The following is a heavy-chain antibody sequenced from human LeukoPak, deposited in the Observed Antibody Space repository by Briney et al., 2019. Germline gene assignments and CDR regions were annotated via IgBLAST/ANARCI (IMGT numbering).Heavy chain of an antibody. CDR3: ARGGSDHAFDV. V-gene: IGHV3-74*01. CDR2: IDNDGSST. Sequence: GGSLRLSCAASGFTFSPYWMHWVRQVPGRGLVWVARIDNDGSSTIYADSVKGRLTISRDNAQNTLFLQMDSLRPEDTAVYYCARGGSDHAFDVWGQGTMVTVSS. J-gene: IGHJ3*01. CDR1: GFTFSPYW.